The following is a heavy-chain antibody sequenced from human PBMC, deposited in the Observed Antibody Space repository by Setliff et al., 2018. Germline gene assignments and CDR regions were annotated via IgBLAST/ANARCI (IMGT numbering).Heavy chain of an antibody. V-gene: IGHV4-34*01. CDR3: ATSGFCGAGSCYSFDD. Sequence: SETLSLTCGVYGGPFNGYYWGWVRQSPGKGLEWIGEITHSGISNYNPSLESRVTVSVDTSKRQFSLNLTSVTAADTAVYYCATSGFCGAGSCYSFDDWGQGALVTVSS. J-gene: IGHJ4*02. CDR1: GGPFNGYY. CDR2: ITHSGIS. D-gene: IGHD2-15*01.